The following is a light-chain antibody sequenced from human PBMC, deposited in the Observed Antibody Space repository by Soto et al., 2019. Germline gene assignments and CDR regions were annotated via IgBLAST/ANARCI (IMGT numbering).Light chain of an antibody. CDR2: GAS. CDR3: QQYRNWPRT. Sequence: EIVLTQSPATLSVSPGERVTLSCRASQSVDINLAWYQQKPGQAPRLLIYGASTRAIDIPGRFSGRGSGTEFTLTISSLQSEDFAVYYCQQYRNWPRTFCQGTKVDI. V-gene: IGKV3-15*01. J-gene: IGKJ1*01. CDR1: QSVDIN.